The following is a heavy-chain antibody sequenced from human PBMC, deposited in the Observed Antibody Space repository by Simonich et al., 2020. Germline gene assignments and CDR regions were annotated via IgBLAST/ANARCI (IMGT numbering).Heavy chain of an antibody. CDR2: SSRSSSYR. D-gene: IGHD6-13*01. J-gene: IGHJ4*02. V-gene: IGHV3-21*01. CDR1: GFTFSSYS. CDR3: ARDAAGDY. Sequence: EVQLVESGGGLVKPGGSLRLSCAASGFTFSSYSMNWVRQAPGKGMEWVASSSRSSSYRYYADSVKGRFTSSRDNAKNSLYLQMNSLRAEDTAVYYCARDAAGDYWGQGTLVTVSS.